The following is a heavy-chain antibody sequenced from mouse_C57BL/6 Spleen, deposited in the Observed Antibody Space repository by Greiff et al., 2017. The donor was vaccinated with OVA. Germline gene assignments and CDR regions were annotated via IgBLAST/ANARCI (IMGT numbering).Heavy chain of an antibody. CDR2: ISYDGSN. Sequence: EVQLQESGPGLVKPSQSLSLTCSVTGYSITSGYYWNWIRQFPGNKLEWMGYISYDGSNNYNPSLKNRISITRDTSKNQFFLKLNSVTTEDTATYYCARDDDYDGYAMDYWGQGTSVTVSS. CDR3: ARDDDYDGYAMDY. J-gene: IGHJ4*01. CDR1: GYSITSGYY. D-gene: IGHD2-4*01. V-gene: IGHV3-6*01.